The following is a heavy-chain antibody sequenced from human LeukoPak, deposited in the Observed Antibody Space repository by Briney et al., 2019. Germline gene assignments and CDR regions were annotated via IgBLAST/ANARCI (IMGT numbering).Heavy chain of an antibody. D-gene: IGHD3-22*01. V-gene: IGHV3-23*01. CDR3: AKFLGMNYYDSSGSLYYFDY. CDR1: GFTFSSYS. CDR2: ISGSGGST. J-gene: IGHJ4*02. Sequence: PGGSLRLSCAASGFTFSSYSMSWVRQASGKGLEWVSSISGSGGSTYYADSVKGRFTISRDNSKNTLYLQMNSLRAEDTAVYYCAKFLGMNYYDSSGSLYYFDYWGQGTLVTVSS.